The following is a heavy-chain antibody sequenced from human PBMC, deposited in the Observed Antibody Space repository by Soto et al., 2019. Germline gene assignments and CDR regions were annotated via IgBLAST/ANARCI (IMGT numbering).Heavy chain of an antibody. D-gene: IGHD4-17*01. J-gene: IGHJ4*02. Sequence: QVQLQESGPGLVKPSETLSLTCTVSGASIRSHFWHWIRQPPGKALEWIGYIYSSGSTNDNPSLRGRVTISVDTSKNQFSLQLTSVTAADSAVYYCARGSVDYDPYLDSWGQGTLVTVSS. CDR3: ARGSVDYDPYLDS. V-gene: IGHV4-59*11. CDR2: IYSSGST. CDR1: GASIRSHF.